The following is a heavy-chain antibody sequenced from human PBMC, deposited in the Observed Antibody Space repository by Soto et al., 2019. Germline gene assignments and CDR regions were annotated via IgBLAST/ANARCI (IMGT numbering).Heavy chain of an antibody. CDR3: ARVRQWLENYYYYGMDV. Sequence: PSETLSLTCAVSGGSISSSNWWSWVRQPPGKGLEWIGEIYHSGSTNYNPSLKSRVTISVDTSKNQFSLKLSSVTAADTAVYYCARVRQWLENYYYYGMDVWGQGTTVTVSS. J-gene: IGHJ6*02. V-gene: IGHV4-4*02. CDR2: IYHSGST. CDR1: GGSISSSNW. D-gene: IGHD6-19*01.